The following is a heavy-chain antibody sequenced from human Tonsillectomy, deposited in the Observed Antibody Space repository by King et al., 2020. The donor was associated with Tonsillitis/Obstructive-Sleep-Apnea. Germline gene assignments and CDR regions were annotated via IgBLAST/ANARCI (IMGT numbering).Heavy chain of an antibody. CDR2: INPNSGGT. CDR1: GYTFTDYY. Sequence: QLVQSGAEVKKPGASVNVSCKASGYTFTDYYIHWVRQAPGQGLEWMGWINPNSGGTKYAQKFQGRVTMTRDTSISTAYMALSRLRSDDTAIYYCVRQFLNMDVWGQGTTVTVSS. J-gene: IGHJ6*02. V-gene: IGHV1-2*02. D-gene: IGHD3-3*01. CDR3: VRQFLNMDV.